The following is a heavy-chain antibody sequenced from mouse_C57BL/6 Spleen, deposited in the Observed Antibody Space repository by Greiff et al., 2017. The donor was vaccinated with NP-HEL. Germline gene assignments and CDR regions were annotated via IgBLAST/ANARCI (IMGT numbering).Heavy chain of an antibody. D-gene: IGHD1-1*01. J-gene: IGHJ1*03. CDR1: GYTFTSYW. CDR3: ATQGDYYGSSWYFDV. Sequence: QVQLQQPGAELVRPGSSVKLSCKASGYTFTSYWMHWVKQRPIQGLEWIGNIDPSDSETHYNQKFKDKATLTVDKSSSTAYMQLSSLTSEDSAVYYCATQGDYYGSSWYFDVWGTGTTVTVSS. CDR2: IDPSDSET. V-gene: IGHV1-52*01.